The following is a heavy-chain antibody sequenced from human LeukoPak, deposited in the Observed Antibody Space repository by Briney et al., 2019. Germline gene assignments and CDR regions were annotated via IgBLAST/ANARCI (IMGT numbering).Heavy chain of an antibody. J-gene: IGHJ6*03. Sequence: PGRSLRLSCAGPGFIFDEYAMHWVRQAPGKGLEWVSGISWNSASIAYADSVKGRFTISRDNAKNLLFLQMTSLRAADTALYYCVKGHCSSSSCFPNYYYYMDVWGTGTTVTVSS. CDR3: VKGHCSSSSCFPNYYYYMDV. D-gene: IGHD2-15*01. V-gene: IGHV3-9*01. CDR1: GFIFDEYA. CDR2: ISWNSASI.